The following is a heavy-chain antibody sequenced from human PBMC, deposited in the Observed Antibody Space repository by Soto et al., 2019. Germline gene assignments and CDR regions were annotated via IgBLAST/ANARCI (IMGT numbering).Heavy chain of an antibody. J-gene: IGHJ4*02. CDR1: SDSIAGSNW. CDR2: IYHTGST. CDR3: AREVWDVVRYFDY. V-gene: IGHV4-4*02. D-gene: IGHD1-26*01. Sequence: SETLSLTCGVSSDSIAGSNWWSWVRQPPGKGLEWIGEIYHTGSTHYKPSLASRVTISVDTSKNQFSLELNSVTAADTAVYYCAREVWDVVRYFDYWGQGILVTVSS.